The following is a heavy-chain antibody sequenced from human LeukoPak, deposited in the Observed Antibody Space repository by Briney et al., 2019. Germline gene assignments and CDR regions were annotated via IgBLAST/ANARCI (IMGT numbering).Heavy chain of an antibody. CDR1: GGTFSSYA. D-gene: IGHD6-13*01. J-gene: IGHJ4*02. CDR2: ISAYNGNT. V-gene: IGHV1-18*01. CDR3: ASGSGGSRYFDY. Sequence: GASVKVPCKASGGTFSSYAISWVRQAPGQGLEWMGWISAYNGNTNYAQKLQGRVTMTTDTSTSTAYMELRSLRSDDTAVYYCASGSGGSRYFDYWGQGTLVTVSS.